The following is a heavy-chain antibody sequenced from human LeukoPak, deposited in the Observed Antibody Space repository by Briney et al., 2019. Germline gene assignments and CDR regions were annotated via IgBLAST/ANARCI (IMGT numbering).Heavy chain of an antibody. CDR3: ARDLDYYFDY. CDR1: GFTFGSYA. Sequence: GGSLRLSCAASGFTFGSYAMSWVRQAPGKGLEWVSAISGSGGSTYYADSVKGRFTISRDNSKNTLYLQMNSLRAEDTAVYYCARDLDYYFDYWGQGTLVTVSS. CDR2: ISGSGGST. D-gene: IGHD1-1*01. V-gene: IGHV3-23*01. J-gene: IGHJ4*02.